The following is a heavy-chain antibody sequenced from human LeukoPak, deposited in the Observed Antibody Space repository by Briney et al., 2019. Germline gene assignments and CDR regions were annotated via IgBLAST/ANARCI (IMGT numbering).Heavy chain of an antibody. V-gene: IGHV6-1*01. CDR2: TYYRSKWYN. CDR1: GDSVSSNSAA. CDR3: ARGRGYYYGSGSYLQGYFDL. Sequence: SQTLSLTCAISGDSVSSNSAAWNWIRQSPSRGLEWLGRTYYRSKWYNDYAVSVKSRITINPDTSKNQFSLQLNSVTPEDTAVYYCARGRGYYYGSGSYLQGYFDLWGRGTLVTVSS. J-gene: IGHJ2*01. D-gene: IGHD3-10*01.